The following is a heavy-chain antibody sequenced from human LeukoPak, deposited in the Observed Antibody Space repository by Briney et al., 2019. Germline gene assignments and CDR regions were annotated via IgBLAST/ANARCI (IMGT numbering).Heavy chain of an antibody. CDR2: IRRDGSHK. CDR1: GFAFNDFA. Sequence: LSGGSLRLSCAASGFAFNDFAMYWVRQAPGKGLDWVALIRRDGSHKYYAHSIKGRFTISRDNSKNTLYLQMSSLRAEDTAVYYCAKSSIMLAAGRLGSIDFWGQGTLVTVSS. J-gene: IGHJ4*02. D-gene: IGHD6-25*01. CDR3: AKSSIMLAAGRLGSIDF. V-gene: IGHV3-30*02.